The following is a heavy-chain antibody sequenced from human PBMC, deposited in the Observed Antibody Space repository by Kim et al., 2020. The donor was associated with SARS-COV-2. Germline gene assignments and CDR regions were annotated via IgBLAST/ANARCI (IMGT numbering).Heavy chain of an antibody. CDR3: ARTREMIHLWLLYYLGMDV. J-gene: IGHJ6*01. CDR2: INPIFGTA. V-gene: IGHV1-69*13. Sequence: SVKVSCKASGDTFSGYAISWVRQAPGQGLEWMGWINPIFGTANYAQNFQGRVTITADESTSTTYMELSSLRSEDTAVYYCARTREMIHLWLLYYLGMDV. CDR1: GDTFSGYA. D-gene: IGHD5-18*01.